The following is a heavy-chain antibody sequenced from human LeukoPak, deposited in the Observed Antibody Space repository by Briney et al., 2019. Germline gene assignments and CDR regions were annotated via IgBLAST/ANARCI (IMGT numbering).Heavy chain of an antibody. Sequence: SETLSLTCTVYGGSFSDDYWSWVRQPPGEGLQWIGEINPGGSTNKNPSLQSRLIMSVDTSKNQFSLNLASVTAADTAVYYCARVHGHNLGTLDYWGQGILVTVTS. CDR1: GGSFSDDY. J-gene: IGHJ4*02. V-gene: IGHV4-34*01. CDR2: INPGGST. CDR3: ARVHGHNLGTLDY. D-gene: IGHD5-24*01.